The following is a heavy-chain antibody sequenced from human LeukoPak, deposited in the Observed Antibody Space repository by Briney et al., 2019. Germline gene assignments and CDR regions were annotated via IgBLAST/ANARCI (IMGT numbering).Heavy chain of an antibody. V-gene: IGHV5-51*01. J-gene: IGHJ4*02. Sequence: GASLKISCKGSGYIFNTYWIAWVRQMPGKGLEWMGIIYPGDSDTRYSPSFQGQVTISADESISTAYLHWSSLKASDTAMYYCARQADYNVLTGYFKGHLDYWGQGTLVTVSS. D-gene: IGHD3-9*01. CDR1: GYIFNTYW. CDR3: ARQADYNVLTGYFKGHLDY. CDR2: IYPGDSDT.